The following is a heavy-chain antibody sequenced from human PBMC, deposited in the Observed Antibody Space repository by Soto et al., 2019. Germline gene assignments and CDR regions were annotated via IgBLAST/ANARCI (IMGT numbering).Heavy chain of an antibody. CDR2: ISGSGGST. V-gene: IGHV3-23*01. CDR3: AKPKYSYYHMDV. Sequence: EVQLLESGGGLVQPGGSLRLSCAASGFTFSSYAMTWARQAPGKGLEWVSLISGSGGSTYYADSVKGRFTISRDNSKNTLYLQMNSLRAEDTAVYYCAKPKYSYYHMDVWGEGTTVTVSS. CDR1: GFTFSSYA. J-gene: IGHJ6*03. D-gene: IGHD5-18*01.